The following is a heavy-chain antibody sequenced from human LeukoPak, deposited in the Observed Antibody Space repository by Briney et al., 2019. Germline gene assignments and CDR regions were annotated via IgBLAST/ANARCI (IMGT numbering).Heavy chain of an antibody. CDR3: ARHDEECPGEYCFLLSFDY. D-gene: IGHD2-8*02. J-gene: IGHJ4*01. V-gene: IGHV4-59*08. CDR2: VHSSGRT. Sequence: SEALSLTCTVSGGSINNFYWSWIRQSPGKGLEWIGYVHSSGRTDYNPSLRSRVSMSADTSKSQLSLRLTSVTAADTAVYFCARHDEECPGEYCFLLSFDYWGPGSLVTVSS. CDR1: GGSINNFY.